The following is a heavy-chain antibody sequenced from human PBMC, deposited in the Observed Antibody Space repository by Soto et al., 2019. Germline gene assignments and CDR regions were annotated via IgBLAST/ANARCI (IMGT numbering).Heavy chain of an antibody. CDR1: GGSSSSHVDH. D-gene: IGHD1-26*01. CDR2: ISYSGAT. V-gene: IGHV4-39*01. Sequence: SETLSLTCTVSGGSSSSHVDHLGWIRQPPGRGLEWIGSISYSGATYYNPSLKSRVTVSVDTSKNQFSLNLSSVTAADTAVYYCSRWGQGYGMDVWGQGTTVTVSS. J-gene: IGHJ6*02. CDR3: SRWGQGYGMDV.